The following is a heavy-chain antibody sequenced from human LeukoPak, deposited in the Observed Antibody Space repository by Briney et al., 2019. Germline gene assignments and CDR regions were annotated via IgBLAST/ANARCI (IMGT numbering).Heavy chain of an antibody. CDR3: ANDLEGGAAPY. V-gene: IGHV3-21*04. Sequence: PGGSLRLSCAASGFTFSSYSMNWVRQAPGKGLEWVSSISSSSSYIYYADFAKGRFTISRDDSKNTLYLQMDDLRVEDTAVYYCANDLEGGAAPYWGQGTRVTVSS. CDR2: ISSSSSYI. CDR1: GFTFSSYS. D-gene: IGHD3-16*01. J-gene: IGHJ4*02.